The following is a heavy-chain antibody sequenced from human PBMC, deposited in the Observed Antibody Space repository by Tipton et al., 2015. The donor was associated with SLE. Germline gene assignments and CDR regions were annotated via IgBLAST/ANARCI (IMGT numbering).Heavy chain of an antibody. D-gene: IGHD3-16*02. CDR3: ARDLIMITFGGVIAGYGMDV. J-gene: IGHJ6*02. Sequence: TLSLTCTVSGGSISSGGYYWSWIRQPPGKGLEWIGEINHSGSTNYNPSLKSRVTISVDTSKNQFSLKLSSVTAADTAVYYCARDLIMITFGGVIAGYGMDVWGQGTTVTVSS. CDR2: INHSGST. V-gene: IGHV4-39*07. CDR1: GGSISSGGYY.